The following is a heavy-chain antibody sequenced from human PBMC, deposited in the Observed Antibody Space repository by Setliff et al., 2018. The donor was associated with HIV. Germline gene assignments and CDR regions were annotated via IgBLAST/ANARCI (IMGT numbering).Heavy chain of an antibody. D-gene: IGHD1-26*01. V-gene: IGHV3-23*01. CDR1: GFTFSSYA. CDR2: ITSGGST. Sequence: PGGSLRLSCAASGFTFSSYAMSWVRQTPEKGLEWVSIITSGGSTYYADSAKGRFIISRDNSQNTLYLQMNSLRADDTAIYYCARDDGRSLFLDYWGQGTLVTVSS. J-gene: IGHJ4*02. CDR3: ARDDGRSLFLDY.